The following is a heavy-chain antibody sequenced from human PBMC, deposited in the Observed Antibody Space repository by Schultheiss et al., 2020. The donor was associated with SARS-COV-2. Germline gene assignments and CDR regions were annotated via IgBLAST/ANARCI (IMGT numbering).Heavy chain of an antibody. V-gene: IGHV3-23*03. CDR3: ARDPFYGAYDY. CDR1: GFIFSRYA. CDR2: IYSGGST. Sequence: GGSLRLSCAASGFIFSRYAMSWVRQASGKGLEWVSVIYSGGSTYYADSVKGRFTISRDNAKKSLYLQTNSLRAEDTAVYYCARDPFYGAYDYWGQGTLVTVSS. D-gene: IGHD4-17*01. J-gene: IGHJ4*02.